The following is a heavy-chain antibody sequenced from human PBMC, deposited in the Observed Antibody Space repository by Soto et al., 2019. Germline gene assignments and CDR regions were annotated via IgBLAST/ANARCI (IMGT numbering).Heavy chain of an antibody. V-gene: IGHV3-64D*06. CDR1: GFTFSSYA. Sequence: GGSVRLSCSVSGFTFSSYAMHWVRQAPGKGLEYVSSISSNGGSTYYPDSVKGRFTISKDNSKNTLYLQMSSLRVEDTAVYYCVKDRWVDYCGPGTLVTVSS. D-gene: IGHD6-13*01. CDR2: ISSNGGST. J-gene: IGHJ4*02. CDR3: VKDRWVDY.